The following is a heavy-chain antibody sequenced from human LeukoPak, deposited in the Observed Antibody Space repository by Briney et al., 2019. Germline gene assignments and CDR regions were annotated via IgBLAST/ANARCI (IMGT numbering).Heavy chain of an antibody. V-gene: IGHV3-30*09. Sequence: PGGSLRLSCAASGFTFTNYAMNWVRQAPGKGLEWVATVSYDGTDTSYADSVKGRFAIFRDNSKNTLYLQMNSLRTEDMAVYYCVRVSASCTNGVCPSFDPWGQGTLVTVSS. CDR2: VSYDGTDT. D-gene: IGHD2-8*01. CDR1: GFTFTNYA. CDR3: VRVSASCTNGVCPSFDP. J-gene: IGHJ5*02.